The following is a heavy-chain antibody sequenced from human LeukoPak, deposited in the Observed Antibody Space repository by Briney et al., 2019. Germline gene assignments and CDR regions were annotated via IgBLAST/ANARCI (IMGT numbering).Heavy chain of an antibody. J-gene: IGHJ4*02. D-gene: IGHD3-22*01. V-gene: IGHV3-21*01. CDR1: RFTFSSYS. Sequence: PGGSLRLFCAASRFTFSSYSVNWVRQAPGKGLEWVSSISSSSSYIYYADSVKGRFTISRDNAKNSLYLQMNSLRAEDTAVYYCASWEGGYYPIDYWGQGTLVTVSS. CDR2: ISSSSSYI. CDR3: ASWEGGYYPIDY.